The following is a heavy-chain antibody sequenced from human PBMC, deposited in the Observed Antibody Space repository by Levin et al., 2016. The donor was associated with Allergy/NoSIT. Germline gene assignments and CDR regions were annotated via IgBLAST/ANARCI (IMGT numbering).Heavy chain of an antibody. Sequence: SVKVSCKVSGGTFNTYEISWVRQAPGQGLEWMGGIIPIFGTPSYAQQFDDRLTITADESTSTVYMELSSLRSEDTAVYYCARWGQQMVRRGNRFDPWGQGTQVTVSS. CDR2: IIPIFGTP. V-gene: IGHV1-69*13. J-gene: IGHJ5*02. CDR3: ARWGQQMVRRGNRFDP. CDR1: GGTFNTYE. D-gene: IGHD6-13*01.